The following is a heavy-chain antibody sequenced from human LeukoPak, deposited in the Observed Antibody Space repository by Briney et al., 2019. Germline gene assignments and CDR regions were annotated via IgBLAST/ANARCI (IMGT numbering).Heavy chain of an antibody. Sequence: SETLSLTCTVSGGSISSYYWSWIRQPAGKGLEWIGRIYTSGSTNYNPSLKGRVTMSVDTSKNQFSLKLSSVTAADTAVYYCARVNIVVVPAAGWFDPWGQGTLVTVSS. CDR3: ARVNIVVVPAAGWFDP. CDR1: GGSISSYY. V-gene: IGHV4-4*07. J-gene: IGHJ5*02. D-gene: IGHD2-2*01. CDR2: IYTSGST.